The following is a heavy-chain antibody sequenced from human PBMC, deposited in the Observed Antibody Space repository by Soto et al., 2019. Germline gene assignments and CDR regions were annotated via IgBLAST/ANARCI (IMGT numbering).Heavy chain of an antibody. D-gene: IGHD2-15*01. CDR3: ASDPDSPPGGAFDI. CDR1: GGSISSGGYY. V-gene: IGHV4-31*03. J-gene: IGHJ3*02. CDR2: IYYSGST. Sequence: QVQLQESGPGLVKPSQTLSLTCTVSGGSISSGGYYWSWIRQHPGKGLEWIGYIYYSGSTNYNPSPKRRVTISVDTSKNQFSLKLSSVTAADTAVYYCASDPDSPPGGAFDIWGQGTMVTVSS.